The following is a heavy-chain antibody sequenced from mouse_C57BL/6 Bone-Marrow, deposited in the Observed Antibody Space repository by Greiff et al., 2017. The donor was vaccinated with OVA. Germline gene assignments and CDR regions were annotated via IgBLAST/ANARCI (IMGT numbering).Heavy chain of an antibody. CDR3: ARSWLGDY. J-gene: IGHJ2*01. CDR2: IDPNSGGT. D-gene: IGHD2-2*01. CDR1: GYTFTSYW. Sequence: QVQLKQPGAELVKPGASVKLSCKASGYTFTSYWMHWVKQRPGRGLEWIGGIDPNSGGTKYNEKFKGKATLTVDKPSSPAYMQLSSLTSEDSAVYYCARSWLGDYWGQGTTLTVSS. V-gene: IGHV1-72*01.